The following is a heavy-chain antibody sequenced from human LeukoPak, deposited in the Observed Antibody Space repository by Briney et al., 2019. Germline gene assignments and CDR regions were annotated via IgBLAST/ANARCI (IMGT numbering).Heavy chain of an antibody. J-gene: IGHJ6*02. CDR3: ARGGVVTAYYYYYYGMDV. Sequence: SETLSLTCAVYGGSFSGCYWSWIRQPSGKGLEWIGEINHSGSTNYNPSLKSRVTISVDTSKNQFSLKLSSVTAADTAVYYCARGGVVTAYYYYYYGMDVWGQGTTVTVSS. CDR1: GGSFSGCY. CDR2: INHSGST. V-gene: IGHV4-34*01. D-gene: IGHD2-21*02.